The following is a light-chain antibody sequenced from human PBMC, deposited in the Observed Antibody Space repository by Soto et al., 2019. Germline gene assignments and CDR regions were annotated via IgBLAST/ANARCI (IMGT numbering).Light chain of an antibody. CDR3: SSYAGSSARVV. CDR1: STDFENYNL. Sequence: QSALTQPASVSGSPGQSITISCTRSSTDFENYNLVSWYQHCPDKAPKLIIYEGTNRPSGISDRFSGSESDTTASLIISGLQHEDEADYYCSSYAGSSARVVFGGGTKLTV. J-gene: IGLJ2*01. V-gene: IGLV2-23*01. CDR2: EGT.